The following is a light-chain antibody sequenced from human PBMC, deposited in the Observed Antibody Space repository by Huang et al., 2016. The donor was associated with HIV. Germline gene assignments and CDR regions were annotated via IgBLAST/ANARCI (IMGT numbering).Light chain of an antibody. CDR2: GAT. CDR1: QSVSSNY. Sequence: DIVLTQSPGSLSLSPGERATRSCRASQSVSSNYLVWYQHKPGQAPRLLIYGATNRATGIPDRFSGSMSGTDFTLTISRLEPEDFAVYYCQQYDSEFTFGQGTKLEIK. J-gene: IGKJ2*01. CDR3: QQYDSEFT. V-gene: IGKV3-20*01.